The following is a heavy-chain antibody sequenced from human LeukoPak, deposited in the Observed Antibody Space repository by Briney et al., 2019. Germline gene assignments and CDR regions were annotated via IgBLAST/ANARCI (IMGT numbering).Heavy chain of an antibody. CDR1: GFTVSSSY. CDR2: ISGDGGST. J-gene: IGHJ4*02. D-gene: IGHD3-3*01. V-gene: IGHV3-43*02. Sequence: PGGSLRLSCAASGFTVSSSYMSWVRQAPGKGLEWVSLISGDGGSTYYADSVKGRFTISRDSSKNSLYLQMNSLRTEDTALYYCAKDITDYDFWSGYPIPYYFDYWGQGTLVTVSS. CDR3: AKDITDYDFWSGYPIPYYFDY.